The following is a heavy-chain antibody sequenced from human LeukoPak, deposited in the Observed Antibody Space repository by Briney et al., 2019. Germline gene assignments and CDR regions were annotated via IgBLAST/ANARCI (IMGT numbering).Heavy chain of an antibody. CDR1: GFTFSSYW. V-gene: IGHV3-74*01. J-gene: IGHJ4*02. D-gene: IGHD6-19*01. CDR2: INSDGSST. Sequence: GGSLRLSCAASGFTFSSYWMHWVRQAPGKGLVWVSRINSDGSSTSYADSVKGRFTIPRDNAKNTLYLQMNSLRADDTAVYYCALCSSRYSSGWYGFDYWGQGTLVTVSS. CDR3: ALCSSRYSSGWYGFDY.